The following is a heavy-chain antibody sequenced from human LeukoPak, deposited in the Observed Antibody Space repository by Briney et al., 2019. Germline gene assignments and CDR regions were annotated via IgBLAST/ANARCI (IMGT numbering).Heavy chain of an antibody. CDR1: GFTFSSYS. CDR3: ARGSYGMDV. CDR2: ISSSSSTI. J-gene: IGHJ6*02. Sequence: GGSLRLSCAASGFTFSSYSMNWVRQAPGKGLEWVSYISSSSSTIYYADSVKGRLTISRDNSKNTLHLQMNGLRAGDTAVYYCARGSYGMDVWGQGTTVTVSS. V-gene: IGHV3-48*01.